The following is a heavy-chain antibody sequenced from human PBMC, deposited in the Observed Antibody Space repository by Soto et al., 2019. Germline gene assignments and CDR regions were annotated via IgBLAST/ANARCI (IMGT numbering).Heavy chain of an antibody. CDR3: VRDLIIVVTPGDDFDY. Sequence: EVQLVESGGGLVQPGGSLRLSCAPSGFTFSNYWMHWVRQAPGKGLEWVSRINEDGSVISYADSVKGRFTISRDNGTNTLYLQMNSLRVEDTAVYYCVRDLIIVVTPGDDFDYWGQGTLVTVSS. D-gene: IGHD1-26*01. V-gene: IGHV3-74*01. CDR2: INEDGSVI. CDR1: GFTFSNYW. J-gene: IGHJ4*02.